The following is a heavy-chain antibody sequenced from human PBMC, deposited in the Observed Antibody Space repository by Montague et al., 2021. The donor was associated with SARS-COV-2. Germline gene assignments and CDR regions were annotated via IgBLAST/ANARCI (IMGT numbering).Heavy chain of an antibody. CDR1: GGSVSRISSH. J-gene: IGHJ4*02. V-gene: IGHV4-39*01. CDR3: ARLYGSSFDY. Sequence: SETLSLTCAVSGGSVSRISSHCGWLRQPPGNGLEYIGSFYYAGGTQYNPSLKSRFTISVDTSNDQFYLKMNSVTAADTAVYFCARLYGSSFDYWGQGTLVTVSS. D-gene: IGHD4-17*01. CDR2: FYYAGGT.